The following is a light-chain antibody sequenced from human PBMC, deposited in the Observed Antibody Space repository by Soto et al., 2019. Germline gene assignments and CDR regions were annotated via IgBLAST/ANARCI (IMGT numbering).Light chain of an antibody. CDR3: QQYNSSIFT. J-gene: IGKJ3*01. CDR1: QSISSW. CDR2: KAS. V-gene: IGKV1-5*03. Sequence: DIQMTQSPSTLSASVGERVTLTCRASQSISSWLAWYQQKPGQAPKLLIYKASSLESGVPSRFSGSGSGTEFTLTISSLQPDDFATYYCQQYNSSIFTFGRGTKVDIK.